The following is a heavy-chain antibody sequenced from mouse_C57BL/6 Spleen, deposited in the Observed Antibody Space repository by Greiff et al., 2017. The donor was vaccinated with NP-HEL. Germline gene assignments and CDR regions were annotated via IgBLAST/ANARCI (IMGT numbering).Heavy chain of an antibody. Sequence: QVQLQQSGPELVKPGASVKLSCKASGYTFTSYDIKWVKPRPGQGLEWIGWIYPRDGSTKYTEKFKGKATLTVDTSYRTSYMELHSLTSGDSAVYFCARGGDLACFAYWGQGTLVTVSA. CDR1: GYTFTSYD. CDR2: IYPRDGST. J-gene: IGHJ3*01. CDR3: ARGGDLACFAY. V-gene: IGHV1-85*01. D-gene: IGHD3-3*01.